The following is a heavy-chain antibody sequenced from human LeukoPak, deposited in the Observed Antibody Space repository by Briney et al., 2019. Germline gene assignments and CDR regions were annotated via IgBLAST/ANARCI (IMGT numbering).Heavy chain of an antibody. V-gene: IGHV4-38-2*01. CDR3: ARAGGAYGGIVDC. CDR1: GYSISGGYY. D-gene: IGHD2-21*01. J-gene: IGHJ4*02. Sequence: SETLSLTCAVSGYSISGGYYWGWIRQPPGKGLEWIGSIYHSGSTYYNPSLKSRVTISVDTSKNQFSLKLSSVTAADTAVYYCARAGGAYGGIVDCWGRGTLATVSS. CDR2: IYHSGST.